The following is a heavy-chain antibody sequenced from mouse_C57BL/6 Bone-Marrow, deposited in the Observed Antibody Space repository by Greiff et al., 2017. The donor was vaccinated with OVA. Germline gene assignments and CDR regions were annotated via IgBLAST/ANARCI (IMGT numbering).Heavy chain of an antibody. CDR3: ARGEDYYSYFDV. D-gene: IGHD2-4*01. J-gene: IGHJ1*03. CDR1: GYTFTDYY. CDR2: IYPGSGNT. V-gene: IGHV1-76*01. Sequence: QVQLQQSGAELVRPGASVKLSCKASGYTFTDYYINWVKQRPGQGLEWIARIYPGSGNTYYNEKFKGKATLTAEKSSSTAYMQLSSLTSEDSAVYFCARGEDYYSYFDVWGTGTTVTVSS.